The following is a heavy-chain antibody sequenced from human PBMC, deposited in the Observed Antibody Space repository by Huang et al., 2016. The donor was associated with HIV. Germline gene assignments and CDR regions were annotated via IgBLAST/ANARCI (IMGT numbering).Heavy chain of an antibody. CDR1: GGTFSTYA. V-gene: IGHV1-69*01. D-gene: IGHD6-6*01. CDR3: ARGRTRSSLYDSYYGLDV. CDR2: IFPIFGTA. J-gene: IGHJ6*02. Sequence: QVQLVQSGAEVKKPGSSVKVSCKASGGTFSTYAISWVRQAPGQGLEWMVWIFPIFGTANHAQKFQGTVTITADEFTSTAYMELSSLRSEDTALYYCARGRTRSSLYDSYYGLDVWGQGTTVTVSS.